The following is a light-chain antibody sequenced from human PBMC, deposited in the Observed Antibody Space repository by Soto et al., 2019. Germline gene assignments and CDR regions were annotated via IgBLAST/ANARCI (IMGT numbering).Light chain of an antibody. V-gene: IGKV1-13*02. CDR3: QQFNTKPLT. Sequence: IQLTQSPSTLSASVGDRVTITCRASQGIGTALAWYHQRPGNSPDLLVYDASTLQSGVPSRFSGSGSETDFSLTISGLQPEDFGHYYCQQFNTKPLTFGGGTKVEIK. CDR2: DAS. J-gene: IGKJ4*01. CDR1: QGIGTA.